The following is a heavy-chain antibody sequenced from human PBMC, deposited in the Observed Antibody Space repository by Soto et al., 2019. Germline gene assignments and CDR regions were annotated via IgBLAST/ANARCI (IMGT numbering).Heavy chain of an antibody. CDR1: GFTFGDYA. CDR2: ISSSGSTI. V-gene: IGHV3-48*03. Sequence: PGWSLRLSCTASGFTFGDYAMSWVRQAPGKGLEWVSYISSSGSTIYYADSVKGRFTISRDNAKNSLYLQINSLRAEDTAVYYCARESKLQYYYARSGYAAFAIWRQGTMGTVS. CDR3: ARESKLQYYYARSGYAAFAI. D-gene: IGHD3-22*01. J-gene: IGHJ3*02.